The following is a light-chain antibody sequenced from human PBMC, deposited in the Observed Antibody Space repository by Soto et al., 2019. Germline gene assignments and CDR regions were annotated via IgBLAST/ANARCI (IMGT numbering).Light chain of an antibody. CDR3: QQRSNWLFT. CDR2: DAS. CDR1: QSVSSY. J-gene: IGKJ3*01. V-gene: IGKV3-11*01. Sequence: EIVLTQSPATLSLSPGERATLSCRASQSVSSYLAWYQQKPGQAPRLLIYDASNRATGIPARFSGSGSGTDFTLTISSLETEDFAVYFCQQRSNWLFTFGLGTKVDIK.